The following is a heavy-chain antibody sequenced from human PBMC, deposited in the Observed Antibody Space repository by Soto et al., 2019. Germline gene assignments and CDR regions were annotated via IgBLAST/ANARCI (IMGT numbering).Heavy chain of an antibody. CDR2: VFYSGSA. CDR3: ARSSNWFLSPFDY. Sequence: SETLSLTCTVSGGSIGTYYWSWIRQPPGKGLEWIGYVFYSGSAKYNSSLKSRVTMSVDTSKNQFSLTLTSINTADTAVYYCARSSNWFLSPFDYWGPGILVTVAS. V-gene: IGHV4-59*01. CDR1: GGSIGTYY. J-gene: IGHJ4*02. D-gene: IGHD6-13*01.